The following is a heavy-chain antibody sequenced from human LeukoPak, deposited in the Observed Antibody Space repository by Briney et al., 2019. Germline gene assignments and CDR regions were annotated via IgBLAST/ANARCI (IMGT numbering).Heavy chain of an antibody. V-gene: IGHV3-33*08. CDR1: GFTFSNAW. J-gene: IGHJ6*02. CDR3: ARDGPHYDLDV. D-gene: IGHD3-3*01. CDR2: IWSDGSNT. Sequence: GGSLRLSCAAPGFTFSNAWMSWVRQAPGKSLEWVAFIWSDGSNTDHADSVKGRFTISRDVSKNSLYLQMNSLRDEDTAVYYCARDGPHYDLDVWGQGTTIIVSS.